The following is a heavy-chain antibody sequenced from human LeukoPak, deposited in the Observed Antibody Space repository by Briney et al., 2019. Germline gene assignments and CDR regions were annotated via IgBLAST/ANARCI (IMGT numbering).Heavy chain of an antibody. CDR1: GYIFSNYY. CDR3: ARDMGLQWPHNSDY. J-gene: IGHJ4*02. V-gene: IGHV1-2*02. D-gene: IGHD6-19*01. Sequence: ASVKVSCKASGYIFSNYYMHWVRQAPGQGLEWMGWINPNSGGTNYAQKFQGTVTMTRDTSTSTAYMELRSLRSDDTAVYYCARDMGLQWPHNSDYWGQGTLVTVSS. CDR2: INPNSGGT.